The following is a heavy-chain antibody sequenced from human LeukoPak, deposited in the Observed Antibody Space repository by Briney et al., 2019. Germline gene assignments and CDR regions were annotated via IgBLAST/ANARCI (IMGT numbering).Heavy chain of an antibody. J-gene: IGHJ4*02. Sequence: QVQLQESGPGLVKTSQTLSLTCTVSGGSISSGDFYWSWVRQPPGKGLEWIGYIYYSGSAFYNPSFKSRISMSVDTSKNQFSLKLSSVTAADTAVYYCARDYYGSGKRRLDYWGQGTLVTVSS. CDR1: GGSISSGDFY. CDR2: IYYSGSA. V-gene: IGHV4-30-4*01. D-gene: IGHD3-10*01. CDR3: ARDYYGSGKRRLDY.